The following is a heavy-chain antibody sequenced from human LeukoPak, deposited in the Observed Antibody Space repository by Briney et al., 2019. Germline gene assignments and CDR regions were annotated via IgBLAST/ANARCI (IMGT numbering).Heavy chain of an antibody. CDR3: ASGVDDYSPAGVIVGATNAFDI. CDR2: ISYDGSNK. Sequence: GGSLRLSCAASGFTFSSYAMHWVRQAPGKGLEWVAVISYDGSNKYYADSAKGRFTISRDNSKNTLYLQMNSLRAEDTAVYYCASGVDDYSPAGVIVGATNAFDIWGQGTMVTVSS. CDR1: GFTFSSYA. J-gene: IGHJ3*02. V-gene: IGHV3-30-3*01. D-gene: IGHD1-26*01.